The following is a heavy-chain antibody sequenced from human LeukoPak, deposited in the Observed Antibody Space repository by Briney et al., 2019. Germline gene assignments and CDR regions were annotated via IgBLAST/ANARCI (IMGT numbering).Heavy chain of an antibody. J-gene: IGHJ4*02. Sequence: KSGGSLRLSCAASGFTFSDYYMSWIRQAPGKGLEWVSYISSSSSYTNYADSVKGRFTISRDNAKNSLYLQMNSLRAEDTAVYYCARVPNWRYYLDYWGQGTLVTVSS. V-gene: IGHV3-11*06. CDR2: ISSSSSYT. CDR3: ARVPNWRYYLDY. CDR1: GFTFSDYY. D-gene: IGHD2-8*01.